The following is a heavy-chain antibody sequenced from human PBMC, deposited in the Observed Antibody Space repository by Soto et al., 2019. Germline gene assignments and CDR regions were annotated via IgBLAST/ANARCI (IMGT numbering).Heavy chain of an antibody. J-gene: IGHJ2*01. CDR2: IHYSGST. Sequence: QVQLQESGPGLVKPSETLSLTCTVSGGSVSSGSYYWSWIRQPPGKGLEWIGFIHYSGSTDYNPSLKSRVTMSVDTSKNQFSLKLSSVTAADTAVYYCARMFWYFGLWGRGTLVTVSS. CDR3: ARMFWYFGL. V-gene: IGHV4-61*01. D-gene: IGHD3-10*02. CDR1: GGSVSSGSYY.